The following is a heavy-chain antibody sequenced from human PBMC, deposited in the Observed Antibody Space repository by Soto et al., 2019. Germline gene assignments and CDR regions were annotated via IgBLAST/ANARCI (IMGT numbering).Heavy chain of an antibody. CDR2: IYYSGST. Sequence: SVTLCLTYRVSGGKVSSGGDCWNWIRQPPGKGLEWIGSIYYSGSTYYNPALKSRVTISVDTSKNQFSLKLSSVTAADTAVYYCARHSSGWYFFDYWGQGTLVTVSS. CDR3: ARHSSGWYFFDY. CDR1: GGKVSSGGDC. J-gene: IGHJ4*02. D-gene: IGHD6-19*01. V-gene: IGHV4-39*01.